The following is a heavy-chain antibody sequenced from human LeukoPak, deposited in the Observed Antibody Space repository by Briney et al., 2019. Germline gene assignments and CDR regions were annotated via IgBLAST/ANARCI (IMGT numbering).Heavy chain of an antibody. CDR2: ISYDGSNK. V-gene: IGHV3-30*03. CDR3: VFEGRADAFDI. CDR1: GFTFSSYG. Sequence: GGSLRLSCAASGFTFSSYGMHWVRQAPGKGLEWVAVISYDGSNKYYADSVKGRFTISRDNSKNTLYPQMNSLRAEDTAVYYCVFEGRADAFDIWGQGTMVTVSS. D-gene: IGHD3-10*01. J-gene: IGHJ3*02.